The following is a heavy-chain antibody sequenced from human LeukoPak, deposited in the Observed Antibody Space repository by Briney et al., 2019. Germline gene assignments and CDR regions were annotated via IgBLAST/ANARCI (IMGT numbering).Heavy chain of an antibody. Sequence: GGSLRLSCTASGFTFGDYAMSWVRQAPGKGLEWVGFIRSKAYGGTTEYAASVKGRFTISRGDSKSIAYLQMNSLKTEDTAVYYCTRVRPPPDFWSGYNIDYWGQGTLVTVSS. V-gene: IGHV3-49*04. CDR3: TRVRPPPDFWSGYNIDY. CDR2: IRSKAYGGTT. J-gene: IGHJ4*02. CDR1: GFTFGDYA. D-gene: IGHD3-3*01.